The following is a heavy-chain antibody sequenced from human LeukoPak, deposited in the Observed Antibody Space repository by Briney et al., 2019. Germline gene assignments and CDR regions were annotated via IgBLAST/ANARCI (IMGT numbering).Heavy chain of an antibody. CDR3: ATDRYCSSTSCSPWGFDP. D-gene: IGHD2-2*01. CDR1: GYTLTELS. V-gene: IGHV1-24*01. Sequence: ASVNLSCKVSGYTLTELSMHWVRQPPGKGLEWMGGFDPDGGETIYAQKFQGRVTMSEDTSTDTAYMELSSLRSEDTAVYYCATDRYCSSTSCSPWGFDPWGQGTLVTVSS. J-gene: IGHJ5*02. CDR2: FDPDGGET.